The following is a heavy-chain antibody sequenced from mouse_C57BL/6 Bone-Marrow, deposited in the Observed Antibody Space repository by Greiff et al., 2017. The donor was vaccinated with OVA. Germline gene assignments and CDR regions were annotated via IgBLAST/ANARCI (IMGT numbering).Heavy chain of an antibody. Sequence: QVQLQQPGAELVKPGASVKMSCKASGYTFTSYWITWVKQRPGQGLEWIGDIYPGRGRTTYNEKFKSKATLTVDTSSSTAYMQLSSLTSEDSAVYYCARSGITTVEGDFAMDYWGQGTSVTVAS. CDR3: ARSGITTVEGDFAMDY. D-gene: IGHD1-1*01. J-gene: IGHJ4*01. V-gene: IGHV1-55*01. CDR2: IYPGRGRT. CDR1: GYTFTSYW.